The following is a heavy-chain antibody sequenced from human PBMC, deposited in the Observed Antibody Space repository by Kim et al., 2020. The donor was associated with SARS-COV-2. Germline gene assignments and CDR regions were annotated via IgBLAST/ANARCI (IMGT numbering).Heavy chain of an antibody. CDR3: ARGDLPDDAFHI. Sequence: SVKVSCKASGGTFSSYAISWVRQAPGQGLEWMGRVIPILGITYYAENFQGRLTITADTSTTTAYMDLSSLTSGDTAVYSCARGDLPDDAFHIWGQGTMVTVSS. J-gene: IGHJ3*02. D-gene: IGHD3-16*01. CDR2: VIPILGIT. CDR1: GGTFSSYA. V-gene: IGHV1-69*04.